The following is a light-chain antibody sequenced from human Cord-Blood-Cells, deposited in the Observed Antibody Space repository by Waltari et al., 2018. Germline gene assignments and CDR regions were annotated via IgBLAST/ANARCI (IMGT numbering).Light chain of an antibody. CDR3: QQYNSYSYT. CDR2: KAS. V-gene: IGKV1-5*03. CDR1: QSISSW. Sequence: IQMTQSPSTLSASGGDRVPITCRASQSISSWLAWYQQKPGKAPKLLIYKASSLESGVPSRFSGSGSGTEFTLTISSLQPDDFATYYCQQYNSYSYTFGQGTKLEIK. J-gene: IGKJ2*01.